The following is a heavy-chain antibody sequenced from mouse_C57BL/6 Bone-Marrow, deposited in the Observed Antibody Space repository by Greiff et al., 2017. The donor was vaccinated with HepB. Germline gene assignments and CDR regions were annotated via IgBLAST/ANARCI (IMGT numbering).Heavy chain of an antibody. V-gene: IGHV1-42*01. D-gene: IGHD1-1*01. CDR1: GYSFTGYY. Sequence: VQLKESGPELVKPGASVKISCKASGYSFTGYYMNWVKQSPEKSLEWIGEINPSTGGTTYNQKFKAKATLTVDKSSSTAYMQLKSLTSEDSAVYYCARRDGSSYDWYFDVWGTGTTVTVSS. CDR3: ARRDGSSYDWYFDV. CDR2: INPSTGGT. J-gene: IGHJ1*03.